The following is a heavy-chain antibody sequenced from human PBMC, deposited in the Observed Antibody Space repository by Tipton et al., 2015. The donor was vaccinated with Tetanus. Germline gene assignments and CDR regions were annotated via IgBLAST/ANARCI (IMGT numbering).Heavy chain of an antibody. Sequence: TLYLTCTVSGGSISGSPYFWNWIRQQPGKGPEWIGYIYYSGSTYYNPSLKSRVTISVDTSKNQFSLKMNSVTAADTAMYYCAKDQGGGRVVRLNWFDPWGPGTLVTVSS. CDR2: IYYSGST. CDR3: AKDQGGGRVVRLNWFDP. CDR1: GGSISGSPYF. V-gene: IGHV4-31*03. D-gene: IGHD6-6*01. J-gene: IGHJ5*02.